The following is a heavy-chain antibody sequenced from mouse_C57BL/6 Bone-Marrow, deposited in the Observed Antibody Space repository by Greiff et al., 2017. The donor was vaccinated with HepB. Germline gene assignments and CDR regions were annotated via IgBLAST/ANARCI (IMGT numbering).Heavy chain of an antibody. V-gene: IGHV1-63*01. D-gene: IGHD1-1*01. CDR3: ARRSPYYYGSSYGY. Sequence: VKLQESGAELVRPGTSVKMSCKASGYTFTNYWIGWAKQRPGHGLEWIGDIYPGGGYTNYNEKFKGKATLTADNSSSTAYMQFSSLTSEDSAIYYCARRSPYYYGSSYGYWGQGTTLTVSS. J-gene: IGHJ2*01. CDR1: GYTFTNYW. CDR2: IYPGGGYT.